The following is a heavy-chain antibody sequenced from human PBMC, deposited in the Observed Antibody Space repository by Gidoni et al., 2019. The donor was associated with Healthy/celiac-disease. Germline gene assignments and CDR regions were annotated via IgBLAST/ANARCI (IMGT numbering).Heavy chain of an antibody. Sequence: QVQLQESGPGLVKPSETLSLTCTVSGGSISSYYWSWIRQPPEKGLEWIGYIYYSGSTNYNPSLKSRVTISVDTSKNQFSLKLSSVTAADTAVYYCARRLGGVGLAYYFDYWGQGTLVTVSS. J-gene: IGHJ4*02. CDR2: IYYSGST. V-gene: IGHV4-59*01. D-gene: IGHD1-26*01. CDR3: ARRLGGVGLAYYFDY. CDR1: GGSISSYY.